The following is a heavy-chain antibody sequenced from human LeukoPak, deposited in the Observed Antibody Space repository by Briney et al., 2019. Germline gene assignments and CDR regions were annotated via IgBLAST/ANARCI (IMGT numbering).Heavy chain of an antibody. V-gene: IGHV3-7*01. CDR1: GFTFNRYW. D-gene: IGHD3-3*01. CDR2: IKQDGSEK. Sequence: GGSLRLSCAASGFTFNRYWMSWVRQAPGKGLECVANIKQDGSEKEYVDSVKGRFTISRDNAKNSLYLQMNSVRAEDTAVYYCARWRGAQSEFEYWGQGTLVTVSS. J-gene: IGHJ4*02. CDR3: ARWRGAQSEFEY.